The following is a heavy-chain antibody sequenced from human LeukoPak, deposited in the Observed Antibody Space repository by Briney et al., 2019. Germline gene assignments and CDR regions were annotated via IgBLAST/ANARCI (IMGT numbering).Heavy chain of an antibody. CDR1: GFTFSSYE. CDR3: AGSHYDSSGYYPWTEFDY. D-gene: IGHD3-22*01. CDR2: ISSSGSTI. J-gene: IGHJ4*02. V-gene: IGHV3-48*03. Sequence: QPGGSLRLSCAASGFTFSSYEMNWVRQAPGKGLEWVSYISSSGSTIYYADSVKGRFTISRDNAKNSLYLQMNSLRAEDTAVYYCAGSHYDSSGYYPWTEFDYWGQGTLVTVSS.